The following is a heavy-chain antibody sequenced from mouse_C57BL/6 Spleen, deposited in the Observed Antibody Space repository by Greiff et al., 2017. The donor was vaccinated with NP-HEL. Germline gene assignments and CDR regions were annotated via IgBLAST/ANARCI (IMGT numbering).Heavy chain of an antibody. Sequence: EVKLVESGGGLVKPGGSLKLSCAASGFTFSDYGMHWVRQAPEKGLEWVAYISSGSSTIYYPATVKGRFTLASDNAKHTMCLQMTSLRSEDTAMYYCAGNSGFDVWGTGTTVTVSS. CDR2: ISSGSSTI. CDR3: AGNSGFDV. V-gene: IGHV5-17*01. D-gene: IGHD3-1*01. CDR1: GFTFSDYG. J-gene: IGHJ1*03.